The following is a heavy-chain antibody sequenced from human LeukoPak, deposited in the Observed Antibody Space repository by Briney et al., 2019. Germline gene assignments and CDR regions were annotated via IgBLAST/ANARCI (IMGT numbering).Heavy chain of an antibody. D-gene: IGHD3-3*01. CDR3: ASFRFLEWSYYYYGMDV. CDR2: INHSGST. CDR1: GGSFSGYY. J-gene: IGHJ6*02. Sequence: SETLSLTCAVYGGSFSGYYWSWIRQPPGKRLEWIGEINHSGSTNYNPSLKSRVTISVDTSKNQFSLKLSSVTAADTAVYYCASFRFLEWSYYYYGMDVWGQGTTVTVSS. V-gene: IGHV4-34*01.